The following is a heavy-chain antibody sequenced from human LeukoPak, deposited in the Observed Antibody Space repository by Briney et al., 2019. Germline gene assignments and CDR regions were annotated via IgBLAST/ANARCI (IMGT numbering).Heavy chain of an antibody. CDR2: IYPNTGGT. V-gene: IGHV1-2*06. D-gene: IGHD6-13*01. CDR1: GYSFTNYH. CDR3: ARENWYHDY. J-gene: IGHJ4*02. Sequence: GASVKVSCNASGYSFTNYHMHWVRLAPGQGLEWMGHIYPNTGGTSYAQRFQGRVTMTSDTSVSTVYMELSSLISDDTAAYYCARENWYHDYWGQGTLVTVSS.